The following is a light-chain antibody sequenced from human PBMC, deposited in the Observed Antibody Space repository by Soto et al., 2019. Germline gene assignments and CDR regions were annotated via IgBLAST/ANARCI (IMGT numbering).Light chain of an antibody. CDR3: QQSYSTPIT. V-gene: IGKV1-39*01. J-gene: IGKJ5*01. CDR2: AAS. Sequence: DIQMTQSPSSLSASVGDRVTITCRASQSISSYLNWYQQKPGKAPKLLIYAASSLQSGVPSRFSGSASGTDFTLTISSLQPEDFATYYCQQSYSTPITFDQGTRLEIK. CDR1: QSISSY.